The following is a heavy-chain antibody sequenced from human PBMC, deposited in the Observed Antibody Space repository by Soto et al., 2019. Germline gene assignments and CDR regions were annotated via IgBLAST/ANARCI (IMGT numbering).Heavy chain of an antibody. CDR1: GFTFSSYA. D-gene: IGHD6-6*01. Sequence: GGSLRLSCAASGFTFSSYAMSWFRQAPGKGLEWVSAISGSGGSTYYADSVKGRFTISRDNSKNTLYLQMNSLRAEDTAVYYCAKDASIAARPSPPYYYYGMDVWGQGTTVTVSS. CDR3: AKDASIAARPSPPYYYYGMDV. V-gene: IGHV3-23*01. CDR2: ISGSGGST. J-gene: IGHJ6*02.